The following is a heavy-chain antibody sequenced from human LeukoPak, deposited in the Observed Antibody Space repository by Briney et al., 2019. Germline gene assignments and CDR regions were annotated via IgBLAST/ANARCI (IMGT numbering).Heavy chain of an antibody. CDR2: ISYDGSNK. D-gene: IGHD5-18*01. J-gene: IGHJ4*02. V-gene: IGHV3-30*04. CDR1: GFTFSSYA. Sequence: GGSLRLSCAASGFTFSSYAMHWVRQAPGKGLEWVAVISYDGSNKYYADSVKGRFTISRDNSKNTLYLQMNSLRAEDTAVYYCARGNGYSYGYNWGQGTLVTVSS. CDR3: ARGNGYSYGYN.